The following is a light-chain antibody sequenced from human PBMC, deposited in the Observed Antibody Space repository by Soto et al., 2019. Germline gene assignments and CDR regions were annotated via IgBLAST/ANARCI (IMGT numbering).Light chain of an antibody. V-gene: IGLV2-8*01. CDR3: SSYAGSKNLGV. J-gene: IGLJ1*01. Sequence: QSALTQPPSASGSPGQSVTISCTGTSSDVGGYNYVSCYQQHPGKAPKLMIYEVSKRPTGVPDRFSGYKSGNTASLTVSGLQAEDEADYYCSSYAGSKNLGVFGTGTKLTVL. CDR2: EVS. CDR1: SSDVGGYNY.